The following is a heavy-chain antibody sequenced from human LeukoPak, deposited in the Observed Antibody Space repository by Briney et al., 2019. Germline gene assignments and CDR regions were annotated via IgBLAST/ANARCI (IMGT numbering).Heavy chain of an antibody. CDR1: GFTFSDYY. D-gene: IGHD3-22*01. CDR2: ISSSGSTI. J-gene: IGHJ4*02. V-gene: IGHV3-11*04. Sequence: PGGSLRLSCAASGFTFSDYYMSWIRQAPGKGLEWVSYISSSGSTIYYADSVKGRLTISRDNAKNSLYLQMNSLRAEDTVVYYCARERGHYYDSSGYTNWGQGTLVTVSS. CDR3: ARERGHYYDSSGYTN.